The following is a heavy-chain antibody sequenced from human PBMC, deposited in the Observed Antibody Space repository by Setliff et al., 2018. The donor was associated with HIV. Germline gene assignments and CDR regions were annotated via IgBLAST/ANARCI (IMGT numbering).Heavy chain of an antibody. D-gene: IGHD6-19*01. J-gene: IGHJ4*02. Sequence: SETLSLTCAVYGESLSDYYWSWIRQPPGKGLEWIGEINHNKSSDYNPSLKSRVTMSVDTSKNQFSLKLSSVTAADTAVYFCARGGTVSADFDSWGQGTLVTVSS. CDR3: ARGGTVSADFDS. V-gene: IGHV4-34*01. CDR2: INHNKSS. CDR1: GESLSDYY.